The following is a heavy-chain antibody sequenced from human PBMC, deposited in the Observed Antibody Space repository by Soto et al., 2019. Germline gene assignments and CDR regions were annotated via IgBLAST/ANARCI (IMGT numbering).Heavy chain of an antibody. CDR1: TCTFSSSA. CDR3: ARSGWSGYPSSPTTDYGMDV. CDR2: IVVGSGNT. D-gene: IGHD3-3*01. J-gene: IGHJ6*02. Sequence: VIVSCRAPTCTFSSSAVQLVRHALGKILEWIGWIVVGSGNTNYAQKFQERVTITRDMSTSTAYMELSSLRSEDTAVYYCARSGWSGYPSSPTTDYGMDVWGQGTKVTVSS. V-gene: IGHV1-58*01.